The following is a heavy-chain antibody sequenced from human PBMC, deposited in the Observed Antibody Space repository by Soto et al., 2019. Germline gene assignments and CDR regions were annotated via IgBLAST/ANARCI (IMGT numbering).Heavy chain of an antibody. CDR3: ARDWRQMSRGGFFDY. J-gene: IGHJ4*02. Sequence: QVRLVQSGAEVKKPGSSVKLSCKVSGGNSNSYSIAWGRQAPGQGLQWLGTIVPLSGTPNHAQQFQARVTITADTSTNTAYLELSSLRSADTDIYYCARDWRQMSRGGFFDYWGQGSLVTISS. CDR2: IVPLSGTP. D-gene: IGHD3-16*01. V-gene: IGHV1-69*06. CDR1: GGNSNSYS.